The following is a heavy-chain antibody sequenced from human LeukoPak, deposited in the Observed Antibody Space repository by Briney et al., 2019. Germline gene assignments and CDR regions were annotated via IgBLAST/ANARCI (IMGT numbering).Heavy chain of an antibody. CDR2: FDPEDGET. CDR3: ARDSLRSRAAAGSDY. Sequence: ASVKVSCKVSGYTLTELSMHWVRQAPGKGLEWMGGFDPEDGETIYAQKFQGRVTITADKSTSTAYMELSSLRSEDTAVYYCARDSLRSRAAAGSDYWGQGTLVTVSS. D-gene: IGHD6-13*01. CDR1: GYTLTELS. V-gene: IGHV1-24*01. J-gene: IGHJ4*02.